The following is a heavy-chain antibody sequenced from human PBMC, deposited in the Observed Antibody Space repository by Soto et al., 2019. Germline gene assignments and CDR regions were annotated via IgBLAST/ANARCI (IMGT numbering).Heavy chain of an antibody. D-gene: IGHD1-26*01. CDR3: VRELRTTVYSGWPNWVDP. Sequence: QVQLVQSGAEVKKPGSSVKVSCKASGGTFSNYAISWVRQAPGQGLEWMGGSIPLSGIINYAQTFHGRVTITADESTTKAYMELSSLRSEYTAIYYCVRELRTTVYSGWPNWVDPWGQGNLVTVSS. J-gene: IGHJ5*02. CDR1: GGTFSNYA. CDR2: SIPLSGII. V-gene: IGHV1-69*01.